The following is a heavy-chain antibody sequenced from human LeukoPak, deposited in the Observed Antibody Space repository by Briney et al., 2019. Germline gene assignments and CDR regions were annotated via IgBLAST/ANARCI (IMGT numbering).Heavy chain of an antibody. V-gene: IGHV4-34*01. Sequence: PSETLSLTCAVYGGSFSGYYWSWIRQPPGKGLEWIGEINHSGSTNYDPSLKSRVTISVDTSKNQFSLKLSSVTAADTAVYYCARGAGYSSGWYNYYYYYYMDVWGKGNTVTVSS. CDR2: INHSGST. J-gene: IGHJ6*03. CDR3: ARGAGYSSGWYNYYYYYYMDV. D-gene: IGHD6-19*01. CDR1: GGSFSGYY.